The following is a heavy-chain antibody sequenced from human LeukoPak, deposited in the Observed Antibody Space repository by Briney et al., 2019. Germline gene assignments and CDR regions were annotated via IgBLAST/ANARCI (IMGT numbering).Heavy chain of an antibody. CDR3: AREPWAARRGYGMDV. Sequence: SETLSLTCTVSGGSLSSGGYYWSWIRQHPGKGLEWIGYFYYSGSPYYNPSLKSRVTISVDTSTNQFSLNLSSVTAADTAVYYCAREPWAARRGYGMDVWGQGTTVTVSS. CDR1: GGSLSSGGYY. CDR2: FYYSGSP. J-gene: IGHJ6*02. V-gene: IGHV4-31*03. D-gene: IGHD6-25*01.